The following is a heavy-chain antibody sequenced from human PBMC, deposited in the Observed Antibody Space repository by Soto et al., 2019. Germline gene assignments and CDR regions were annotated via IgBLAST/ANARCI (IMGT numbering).Heavy chain of an antibody. V-gene: IGHV3-23*01. Sequence: EVQLLESGGGLVQPGGSLRLSCAASGFTFSSYAMSWVRQAPGKGLEWVSAISGSGGSTYYADSVKGRFTISRDNSKNTLYLQMNSLRAEDTAVYYCATDYDSSGYYSAEYFQHWGQGTLVTVSS. CDR1: GFTFSSYA. D-gene: IGHD3-22*01. CDR3: ATDYDSSGYYSAEYFQH. J-gene: IGHJ1*01. CDR2: ISGSGGST.